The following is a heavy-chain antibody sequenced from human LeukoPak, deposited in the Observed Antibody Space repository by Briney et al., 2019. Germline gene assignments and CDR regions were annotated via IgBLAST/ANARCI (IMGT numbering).Heavy chain of an antibody. V-gene: IGHV4-61*02. CDR1: GGSISSGSYY. CDR3: ARGGIAARPGWFDP. CDR2: IYTSGST. Sequence: SETLSLTCTVSGGSISSGSYYWSWIRQPAGKGLEWIGRIYTSGSTNYNPSLKNRVTISVDTSKNQFSLKLSSVTAADTAVYYCARGGIAARPGWFDPWGQGTLVTVSS. J-gene: IGHJ5*02. D-gene: IGHD6-6*01.